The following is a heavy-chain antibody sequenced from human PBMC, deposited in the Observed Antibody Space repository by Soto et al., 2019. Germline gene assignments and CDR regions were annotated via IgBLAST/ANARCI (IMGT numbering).Heavy chain of an antibody. CDR1: GDSVSSNSAA. V-gene: IGHV6-1*01. CDR2: TYYRSKWYN. J-gene: IGHJ5*02. CDR3: ARTTIAATGTFNWFDP. D-gene: IGHD6-13*01. Sequence: PSQTLSLTCAISGDSVSSNSAAWNWIRQSPSRGLEWLGRTYYRSKWYNDYAVSVKSRITINPDTSKNHFSLQLNSVTPEDTAVYYCARTTIAATGTFNWFDPWGQGTLVTVSS.